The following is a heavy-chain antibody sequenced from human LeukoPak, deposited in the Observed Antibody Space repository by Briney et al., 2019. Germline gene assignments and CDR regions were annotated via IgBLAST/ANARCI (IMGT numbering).Heavy chain of an antibody. J-gene: IGHJ4*02. D-gene: IGHD1-7*01. V-gene: IGHV4-59*08. CDR2: IYYTGST. CDR3: ARRSTLENFLDS. CDR1: GGSISSYY. Sequence: PSETLSLTCTVSGGSISSYYWSWIRQPPGKGLEWIGNIYYTGSTNYNPSLKSRVTMSVDTSKNQLSLKLSSLTAADSAVYYCARRSTLENFLDSWGRGTPVTVSS.